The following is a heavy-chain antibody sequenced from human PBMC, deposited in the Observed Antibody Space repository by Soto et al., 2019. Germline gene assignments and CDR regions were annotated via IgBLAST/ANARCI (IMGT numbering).Heavy chain of an antibody. Sequence: QVQLVESGGGVVQPGRSLRLSCAASGFTFSSYAMHWVRQAPGKGLEWVAVISYDGSNKYYADSVKGRFTISRDNSKNTLYRQMNSLRAEDTAVYYCARVVTGTIGVVYFDYWGQGTLVTVSS. CDR2: ISYDGSNK. D-gene: IGHD1-7*01. CDR3: ARVVTGTIGVVYFDY. J-gene: IGHJ4*02. CDR1: GFTFSSYA. V-gene: IGHV3-30-3*01.